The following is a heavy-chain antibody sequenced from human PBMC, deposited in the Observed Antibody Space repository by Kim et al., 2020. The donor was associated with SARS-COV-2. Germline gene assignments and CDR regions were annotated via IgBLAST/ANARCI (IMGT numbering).Heavy chain of an antibody. CDR3: ARSIAAAGTWGSHWFDP. CDR1: GYSFTSYW. J-gene: IGHJ5*02. V-gene: IGHV5-51*01. CDR2: IYPGDSDT. D-gene: IGHD6-13*01. Sequence: GESLKISCKGSGYSFTSYWIGWVRQMPGKGLEWMGIIYPGDSDTRYSPSFQGQVTISADKSISTAYLQWSSLKASDTAMYYCARSIAAAGTWGSHWFDPWGQGTLVTVSS.